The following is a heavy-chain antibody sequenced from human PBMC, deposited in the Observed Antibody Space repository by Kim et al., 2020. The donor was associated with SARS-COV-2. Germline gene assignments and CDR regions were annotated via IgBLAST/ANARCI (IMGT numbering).Heavy chain of an antibody. CDR3: ARDPFNYYDSSGENWFDP. CDR1: GYTFTSYG. V-gene: IGHV1-18*01. Sequence: ASVKVSCKASGYTFTSYGISWVRQAPGQGLEWMGWISAYNGNTNYAQKLQGRVTMTTDTSTSTAYMELRSLRSDDTAVYYCARDPFNYYDSSGENWFDPWGQGTLVTVSS. J-gene: IGHJ5*02. CDR2: ISAYNGNT. D-gene: IGHD3-22*01.